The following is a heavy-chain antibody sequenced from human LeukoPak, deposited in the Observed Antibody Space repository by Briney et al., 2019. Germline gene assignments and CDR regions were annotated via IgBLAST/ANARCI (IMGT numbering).Heavy chain of an antibody. Sequence: PSETLSLTCTVSGGSISSYYWSWIRQPPGKGLEWIGYIYYSGSTNYNPSLKSRVTISVDTSKNQFSLKLSSVTAADTAVYYCARDGPYRITNMDVWGKGTTVTVSS. CDR1: GGSISSYY. CDR2: IYYSGST. J-gene: IGHJ6*03. V-gene: IGHV4-59*12. CDR3: ARDGPYRITNMDV.